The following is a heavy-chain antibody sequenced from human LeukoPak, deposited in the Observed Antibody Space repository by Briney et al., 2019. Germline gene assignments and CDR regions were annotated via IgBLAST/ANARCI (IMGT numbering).Heavy chain of an antibody. D-gene: IGHD1-1*01. J-gene: IGHJ4*02. CDR1: GFTFSDYY. Sequence: PGGSLRLSCLASGFTFSDYYMSWVRQAPGKGLEWISYMSSRGYPTYYAESVKGRFTISRDTAKNTLYLQMHNLRADDTAVYFCARVGIASTSPFDYWGLGTLVAVSS. V-gene: IGHV3-11*01. CDR3: ARVGIASTSPFDY. CDR2: MSSRGYPT.